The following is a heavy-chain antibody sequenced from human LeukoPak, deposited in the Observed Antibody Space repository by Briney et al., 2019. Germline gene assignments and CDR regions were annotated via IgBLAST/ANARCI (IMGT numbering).Heavy chain of an antibody. J-gene: IGHJ5*02. CDR1: GFTFSSYA. D-gene: IGHD3-10*01. V-gene: IGHV3-30*04. CDR3: AREASVRVRGLIITFWGEVEDWFDP. Sequence: GGSLRLSCAASGFTFSSYAMHWVRQAPGKGLEWVAIISYDGSNKYYADSVKGRFTISRDNSRNTLYLQMNSLRAEDTAVYYCAREASVRVRGLIITFWGEVEDWFDPWGQGTLVTVSS. CDR2: ISYDGSNK.